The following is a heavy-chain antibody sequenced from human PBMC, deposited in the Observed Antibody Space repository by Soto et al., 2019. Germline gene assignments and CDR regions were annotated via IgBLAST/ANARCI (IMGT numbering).Heavy chain of an antibody. D-gene: IGHD6-13*01. CDR3: ALGSWSGETFDI. V-gene: IGHV1-69*02. CDR2: IIPMLAIT. CDR1: GGTFNVYT. Sequence: QFQLVQSGAEVKKPGSSVKVSCKASGGTFNVYTIIWVRQAPGQGLEWMGRIIPMLAITNYAQRFQGRVTLTADTSTTTAYMELSSLTSEDTAVYYCALGSWSGETFDIWGQGTLVTVSS. J-gene: IGHJ3*02.